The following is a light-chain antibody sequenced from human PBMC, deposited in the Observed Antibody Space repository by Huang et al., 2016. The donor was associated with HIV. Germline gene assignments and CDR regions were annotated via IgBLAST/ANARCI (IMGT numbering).Light chain of an antibody. CDR2: GAS. CDR1: QSVSSN. J-gene: IGKJ4*01. Sequence: EIVMTQSPATLSVSPWEISTLSCRASQSVSSNLAWYQQKPGQAPRLLIYGASTRATGIPARLSGSGSGAEVTLTISSLQSEDFAVYYCQQYDNWPPLTFGGGTKVEIK. V-gene: IGKV3-15*01. CDR3: QQYDNWPPLT.